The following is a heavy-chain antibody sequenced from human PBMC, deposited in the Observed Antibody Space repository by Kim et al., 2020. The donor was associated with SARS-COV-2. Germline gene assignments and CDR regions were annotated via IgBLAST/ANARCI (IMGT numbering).Heavy chain of an antibody. D-gene: IGHD3-10*01. CDR2: ISYDGSNK. V-gene: IGHV3-30*18. Sequence: GGSLRLSCAASGFTFSSYGMHWVRQAPGKGLEWVAVISYDGSNKYYADSVKGRFTISRDNSKNTLYLQMNSLRAEDTAVYYCAKDGAVYGSGKNWFDPWGQGTLVTVSS. CDR1: GFTFSSYG. J-gene: IGHJ5*02. CDR3: AKDGAVYGSGKNWFDP.